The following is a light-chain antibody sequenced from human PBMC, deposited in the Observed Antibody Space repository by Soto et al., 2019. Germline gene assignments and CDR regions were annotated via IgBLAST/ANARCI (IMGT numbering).Light chain of an antibody. CDR3: QEYNAWPPGT. J-gene: IGKJ1*01. Sequence: EIVMTQSPATLSVSSGEGVTLSCRASQSVKNHLAWYQHKPGQSPRLLIYDASTRATGVPARFSAGGSGTEFTLVISSLQSEDAAVDFCQEYNAWPPGTFGHGTKVEIK. CDR1: QSVKNH. V-gene: IGKV3D-15*01. CDR2: DAS.